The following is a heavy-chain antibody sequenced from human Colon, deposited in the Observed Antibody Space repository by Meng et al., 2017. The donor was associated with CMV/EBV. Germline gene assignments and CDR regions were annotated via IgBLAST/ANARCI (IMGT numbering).Heavy chain of an antibody. CDR2: ISAYNGNT. J-gene: IGHJ5*02. Sequence: ASVKVSCKASGYTFTSYGISWVRQAPGQGLEWMGWISAYNGNTNYAQKLQGRVTMTTDTSTSTAYMELSSLRSDDTAVYYCARGYQLTEGDDWFDPWGQGTLVTVSS. V-gene: IGHV1-18*01. CDR1: GYTFTSYG. CDR3: ARGYQLTEGDDWFDP. D-gene: IGHD2-2*01.